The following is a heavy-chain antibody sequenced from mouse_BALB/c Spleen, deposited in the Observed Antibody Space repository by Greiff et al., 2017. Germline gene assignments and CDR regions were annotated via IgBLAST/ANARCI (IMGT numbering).Heavy chain of an antibody. CDR1: GFTFSSFG. Sequence: EVKVEESGGGLVQPGGSRKLSCAASGFTFSSFGMHWVRQAPEKGLEWVAYISSGSSTIYYADTVKGRFTISRDNPKNTLFLQMTSLRSEDTAMYYCARDGNYYAMDYWGQGTSVTVSS. J-gene: IGHJ4*01. D-gene: IGHD2-1*01. CDR2: ISSGSSTI. V-gene: IGHV5-17*02. CDR3: ARDGNYYAMDY.